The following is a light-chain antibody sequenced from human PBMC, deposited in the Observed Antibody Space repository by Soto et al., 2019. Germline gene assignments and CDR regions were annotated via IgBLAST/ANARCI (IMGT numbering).Light chain of an antibody. CDR2: GAS. V-gene: IGKV3-20*01. CDR1: QSVSSSY. CDR3: LQDYSWPWT. J-gene: IGKJ1*01. Sequence: EIVLTQSPGTLSLSPGERGTLSCRASQSVSSSYLAWYQQKPGQAPRLLIYGASSRATGIPDRFSGSGSGTDFTLTISGLQSEDSGVYYCLQDYSWPWTFGQGTKVDIK.